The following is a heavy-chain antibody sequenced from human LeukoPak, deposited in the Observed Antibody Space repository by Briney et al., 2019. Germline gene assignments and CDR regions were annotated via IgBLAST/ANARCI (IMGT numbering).Heavy chain of an antibody. D-gene: IGHD4-11*01. J-gene: IGHJ4*02. CDR2: ISYSGGDT. Sequence: GGSLRLSCAASGFTFSSYAMSWVRQAPGKGLEWVSSISYSGGDTYYADSVKGRFTISRDNSKNTPYLQMNSLRAEDTAVYYCATHTVTQFDYWGQGTLVTVSS. CDR1: GFTFSSYA. CDR3: ATHTVTQFDY. V-gene: IGHV3-23*01.